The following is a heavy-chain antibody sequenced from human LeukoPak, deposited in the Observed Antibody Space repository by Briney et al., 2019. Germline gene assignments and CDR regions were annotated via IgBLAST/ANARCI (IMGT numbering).Heavy chain of an antibody. CDR1: GGTFSSYA. V-gene: IGHV1-69*01. Sequence: SVKVSCKASGGTFSSYAIIWVRQAPGQGLEWMGGIIPIFGSGNYAQKFQGRVTITADASTSTVYMELNSLRSDDTAVYYCARGEYSSGFDYWGQGTLVTVSS. J-gene: IGHJ4*02. D-gene: IGHD5-18*01. CDR3: ARGEYSSGFDY. CDR2: IIPIFGSG.